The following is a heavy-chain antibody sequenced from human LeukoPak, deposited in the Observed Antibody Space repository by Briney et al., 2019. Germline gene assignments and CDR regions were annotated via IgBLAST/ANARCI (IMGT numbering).Heavy chain of an antibody. J-gene: IGHJ4*02. CDR2: IRSSGSI. V-gene: IGHV4-59*01. CDR1: GDSISGYY. CDR3: ARMATIRGDGYHFDF. D-gene: IGHD5-24*01. Sequence: KTSETLSLTCSVSGDSISGYYWNWIRQSPEKGLEWIAYIRSSGSINYNPSLRSRATISLDTSKNQFSLRLTSVTAADTAVYYCARMATIRGDGYHFDFWGQGTLVTVYS.